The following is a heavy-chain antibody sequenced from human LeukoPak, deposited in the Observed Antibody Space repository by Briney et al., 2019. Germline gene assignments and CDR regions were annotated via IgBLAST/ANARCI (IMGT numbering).Heavy chain of an antibody. CDR1: GFTFSDYY. J-gene: IGHJ4*02. D-gene: IGHD5-18*01. V-gene: IGHV3-11*06. CDR2: ISSSNGYT. Sequence: GGSLRLSCAASGFTFSDYYMSWIRQAPGKGLEWVSYISSSNGYTNYADSVKGRFTISRDNAKNSLYLQMNSLRAEDTAVYYCARVERSYGSDYWGQGTLVTVSS. CDR3: ARVERSYGSDY.